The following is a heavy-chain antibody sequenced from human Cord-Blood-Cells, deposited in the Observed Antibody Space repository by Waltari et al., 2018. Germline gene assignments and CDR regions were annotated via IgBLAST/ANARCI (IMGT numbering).Heavy chain of an antibody. CDR2: INPSGGST. Sequence: QVQLVPSGAEVQKPGSSVQVSCKASGYTFTSYYMHWVRQAPGQGLEWMGRINPSGGSTSYAKKVRGRVNMTSDTATSTDYMELSSLSSEDTAVYYCARASGYYFDYWGQGTLVTVSS. CDR1: GYTFTSYY. D-gene: IGHD6-25*01. CDR3: ARASGYYFDY. V-gene: IGHV1-46*01. J-gene: IGHJ4*02.